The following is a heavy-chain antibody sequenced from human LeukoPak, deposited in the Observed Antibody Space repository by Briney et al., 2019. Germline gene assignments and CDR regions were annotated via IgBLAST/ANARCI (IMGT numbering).Heavy chain of an antibody. CDR2: ISSRSSYI. J-gene: IGHJ5*02. CDR3: ARNRGPLNWFDP. V-gene: IGHV3-21*01. Sequence: GGSLRLSCAASGFTFSSYRMNWVRQAPGKGLEWVSSISSRSSYIHYADSVKGRFTISRDNAKNSLFLQMNSLRAEDTAVYYCARNRGPLNWFDPWGQGTLVTVSS. CDR1: GFTFSSYR. D-gene: IGHD3-10*01.